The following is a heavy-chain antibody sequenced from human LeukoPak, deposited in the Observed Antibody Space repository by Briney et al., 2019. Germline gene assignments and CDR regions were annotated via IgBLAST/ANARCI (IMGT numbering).Heavy chain of an antibody. CDR3: ARDETPDDAFDI. CDR1: GFTFSSYS. D-gene: IGHD4-23*01. V-gene: IGHV3-21*01. Sequence: GGSLRLSCAASGFTFSSYSMNWVRQAPGKGLEWVSSISSSSSYIYYADSVKGRSTISRDNAKNSLYLQMNSLRAEDTAVYYCARDETPDDAFDIWGQGTMVTVSS. CDR2: ISSSSSYI. J-gene: IGHJ3*02.